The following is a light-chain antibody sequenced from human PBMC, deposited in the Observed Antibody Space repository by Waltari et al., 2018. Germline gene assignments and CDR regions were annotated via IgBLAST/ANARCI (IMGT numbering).Light chain of an antibody. CDR3: QQYDGEVVT. J-gene: IGKJ4*01. Sequence: EIVLTQSPGTLSLSPGERATLSCRASQSVTIISLPWYQQKLGQAPRLLIYGTSSRATGIPDRFSGSGSGTDFTLTISRLEPEDFAVYYCQQYDGEVVTFGGGTKVEI. CDR1: QSVTIIS. V-gene: IGKV3-20*01. CDR2: GTS.